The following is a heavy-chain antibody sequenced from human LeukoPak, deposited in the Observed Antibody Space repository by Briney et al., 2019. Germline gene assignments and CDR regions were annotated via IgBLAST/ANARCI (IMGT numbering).Heavy chain of an antibody. J-gene: IGHJ3*02. CDR1: GFTFSSFA. CDR3: ARDGGDSGSYYVAFDI. Sequence: GGSLRLSCAASGFTFSSFAMTWVRQAPGKGLEWVSTISASGGSTYYADSVKGRFTISRDNSKNTLYLQMKSLRAEDTAVYYCARDGGDSGSYYVAFDIWGQGTMVTVSS. V-gene: IGHV3-23*01. D-gene: IGHD1-26*01. CDR2: ISASGGST.